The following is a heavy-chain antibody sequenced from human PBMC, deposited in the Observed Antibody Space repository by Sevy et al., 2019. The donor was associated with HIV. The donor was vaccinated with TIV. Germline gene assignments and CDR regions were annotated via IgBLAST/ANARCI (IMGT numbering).Heavy chain of an antibody. J-gene: IGHJ4*01. CDR2: MYHSGST. Sequence: SETLSLTCTVSAGSISSGGYFWSWIRQHPGKGLEWIGYMYHSGSTYYNPSLKSRLSMSMDPSKNQFSLRMSTVTAADTAIYFCARATGSSAGFDSWGHGTVVTVSS. D-gene: IGHD2-15*01. CDR1: AGSISSGGYF. V-gene: IGHV4-31*03. CDR3: ARATGSSAGFDS.